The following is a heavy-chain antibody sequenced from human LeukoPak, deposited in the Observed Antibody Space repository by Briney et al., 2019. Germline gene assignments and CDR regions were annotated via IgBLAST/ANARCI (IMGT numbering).Heavy chain of an antibody. D-gene: IGHD6-13*01. CDR3: ARAPYSSSWYYFDH. Sequence: GGSLRLSCAASGFXFSSYGMHWVRQAPGKGQEWVAFISYDGSNKYYADSVKGRFTISRNNAKNSLYLQMNSLRAEDTAVYYCARAPYSSSWYYFDHWGQGTLVTVSS. V-gene: IGHV3-30*03. CDR2: ISYDGSNK. J-gene: IGHJ4*02. CDR1: GFXFSSYG.